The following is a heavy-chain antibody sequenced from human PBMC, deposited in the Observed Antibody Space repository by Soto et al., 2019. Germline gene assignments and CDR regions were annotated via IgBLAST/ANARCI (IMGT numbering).Heavy chain of an antibody. CDR2: ISDDGSTK. J-gene: IGHJ6*02. CDR1: GFIFSRYP. V-gene: IGHV3-30-3*01. D-gene: IGHD6-13*01. Sequence: PGGSLRLSCAASGFIFSRYPMHWVRQAPGKGLQWVALISDDGSTKYYADSVKGRFTISRDNSKNTLYLQMNSLRAEDTAVYYCAREGRIAAAGTEGYYYGMDVWGQGNTVTVSS. CDR3: AREGRIAAAGTEGYYYGMDV.